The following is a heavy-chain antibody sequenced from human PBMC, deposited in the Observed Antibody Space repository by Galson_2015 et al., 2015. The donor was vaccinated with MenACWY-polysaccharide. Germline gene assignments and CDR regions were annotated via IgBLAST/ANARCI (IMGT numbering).Heavy chain of an antibody. J-gene: IGHJ4*02. CDR1: GFTFGDYA. V-gene: IGHV3-49*04. D-gene: IGHD6-13*01. CDR3: TRVRGSSSWLRIYYFDY. Sequence: SLRLSCAASGFTFGDYAMSWVRQAPGKGLEWVGFIRSKAYGGTTEYAASVKGRFTVSRDDSKSIAYLQMNSLKTEDTAVYYCTRVRGSSSWLRIYYFDYWGQGTLVTVSS. CDR2: IRSKAYGGTT.